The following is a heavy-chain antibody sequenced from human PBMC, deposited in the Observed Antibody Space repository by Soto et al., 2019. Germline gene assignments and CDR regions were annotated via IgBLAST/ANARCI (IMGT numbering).Heavy chain of an antibody. CDR2: ISAYNGNT. Sequence: QVQLVQSGAEVKKPGASVKVSCKASGYTFTSYGISWVRQAPGQGLEWMGWISAYNGNTNYAQKLQGRVTMTTDTSTSTAYMELRSLRSDDTAVYYCASPGYGSGSYPPDYYYYYGMDVWGQGTTVTVSS. D-gene: IGHD3-10*01. V-gene: IGHV1-18*01. CDR1: GYTFTSYG. CDR3: ASPGYGSGSYPPDYYYYYGMDV. J-gene: IGHJ6*02.